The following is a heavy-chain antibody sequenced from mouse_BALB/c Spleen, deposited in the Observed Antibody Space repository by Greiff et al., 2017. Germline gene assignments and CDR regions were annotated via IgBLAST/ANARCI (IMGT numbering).Heavy chain of an antibody. J-gene: IGHJ4*01. Sequence: QVQLQQPGAELVMPGASVKMSCKASGYTFTDYWMHWVKQSHAKSLEWIGVISTYSGNTNYNQKFKGKATMTVDKSSSTAYMELARLTSEDSAIYYCARGGNYDYAMDYWGQGTSVTVSS. CDR2: ISTYSGNT. CDR1: GYTFTDYW. CDR3: ARGGNYDYAMDY. D-gene: IGHD2-1*01. V-gene: IGHV1S137*01.